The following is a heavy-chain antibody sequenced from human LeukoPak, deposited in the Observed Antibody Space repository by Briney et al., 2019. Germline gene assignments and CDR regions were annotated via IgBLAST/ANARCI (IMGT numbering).Heavy chain of an antibody. CDR3: ARDRYSSSSGLDY. CDR1: GGSFSGYY. J-gene: IGHJ4*02. V-gene: IGHV4-34*01. Sequence: PSETLSLTCAVYGGSFSGYYWSWIRQPPGKGLEWIGEINHSGSTNYNPSLKSRVTITVDTSKNQFSLKLSSVTAADTAVYYCARDRYSSSSGLDYWGQGTLVTVSS. D-gene: IGHD6-6*01. CDR2: INHSGST.